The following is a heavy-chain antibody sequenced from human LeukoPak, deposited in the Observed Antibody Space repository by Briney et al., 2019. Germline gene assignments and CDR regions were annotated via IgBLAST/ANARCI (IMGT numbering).Heavy chain of an antibody. V-gene: IGHV1-2*02. CDR1: GYTFTGYY. CDR2: INPNSGGT. J-gene: IGHJ4*02. Sequence: ASVKVSCKASGYTFTGYYMHWVRQAPGQGLEWMGWINPNSGGTNYAQKFQGRVTMTRDTSISTAYMELNSLRAEDTAVYYCAKPRAVVVAASFDYWGQGTLVTVSS. D-gene: IGHD2-15*01. CDR3: AKPRAVVVAASFDY.